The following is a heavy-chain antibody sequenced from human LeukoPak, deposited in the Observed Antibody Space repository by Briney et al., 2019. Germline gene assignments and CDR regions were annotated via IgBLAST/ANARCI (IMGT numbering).Heavy chain of an antibody. J-gene: IGHJ4*02. D-gene: IGHD6-19*01. CDR3: ARDFNPAGYSSGWSTCAY. Sequence: SGGSLRLSCAASGFTFSSYWMSWVRQAPGKGLEWVANIKQDGSEKYYVDSVKGRFTISRDNAKYSLYLQMSSLRAEDTAVYYCARDFNPAGYSSGWSTCAYWGQGTLVTVSS. V-gene: IGHV3-7*05. CDR1: GFTFSSYW. CDR2: IKQDGSEK.